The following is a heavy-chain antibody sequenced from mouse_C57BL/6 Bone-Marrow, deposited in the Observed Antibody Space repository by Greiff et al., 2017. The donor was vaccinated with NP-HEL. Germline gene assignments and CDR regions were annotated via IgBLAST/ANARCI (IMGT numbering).Heavy chain of an antibody. V-gene: IGHV1-52*01. CDR1: GYTFTSYW. Sequence: VQLQQPGAELVRPGSSVKLSCKASGYTFTSYWMHWVKQRPIQGLEWIGNIDPSDSETHYNQKFKDKATLTVDKSSSTAYMQLSSLTSEDSAVYYCARDGSSSYYFDYWGQGTTLTVSS. CDR2: IDPSDSET. CDR3: ARDGSSSYYFDY. D-gene: IGHD1-1*01. J-gene: IGHJ2*01.